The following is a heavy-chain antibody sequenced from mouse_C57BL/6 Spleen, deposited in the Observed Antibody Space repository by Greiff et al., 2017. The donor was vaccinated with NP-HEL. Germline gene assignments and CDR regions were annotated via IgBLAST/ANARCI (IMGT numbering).Heavy chain of an antibody. CDR3: AVDYGYDDRFAD. D-gene: IGHD2-2*01. CDR2: IDPANGNT. J-gene: IGHJ3*01. V-gene: IGHV14-3*01. CDR1: GSNITNTY. Sequence: EVKLVESVAELVRPGASVKLSCTASGSNITNTYMHWVKQRPEQGLEWIGRIDPANGNTKYPPKFQGKATITADTSSTTAYLQLSSLTSEDTAIYYCAVDYGYDDRFADWGQGTLVTVSA.